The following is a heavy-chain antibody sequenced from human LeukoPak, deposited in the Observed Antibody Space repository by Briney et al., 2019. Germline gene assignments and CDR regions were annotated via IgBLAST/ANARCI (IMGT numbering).Heavy chain of an antibody. Sequence: PGGSLRLSCAASGFTFSSYGMHWVRQAPGKGLEWVAFVRNDENNKYYADSVKGRFTISRDNSKNTLYLQTNSLRDEDTAVYYCAKDRRTTGWYYFDFWGQGTLVTVSS. CDR2: VRNDENNK. V-gene: IGHV3-30*02. J-gene: IGHJ4*02. CDR1: GFTFSSYG. D-gene: IGHD6-19*01. CDR3: AKDRRTTGWYYFDF.